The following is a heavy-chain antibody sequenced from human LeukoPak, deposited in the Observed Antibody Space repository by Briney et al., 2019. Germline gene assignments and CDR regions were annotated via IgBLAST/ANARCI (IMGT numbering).Heavy chain of an antibody. D-gene: IGHD3-22*01. Sequence: SETLSLTCTVSGGSISGSSYYWGWIRQPPGKGLEWIGEINHSGSTNYNPSLKSRVTISVDTSKNQFSLKLSSVTAADTAVYYCARGRPSITMIVVATIRRRGAFDIWGQGTMVTVSS. CDR3: ARGRPSITMIVVATIRRRGAFDI. J-gene: IGHJ3*02. CDR2: INHSGST. V-gene: IGHV4-39*07. CDR1: GGSISGSSYY.